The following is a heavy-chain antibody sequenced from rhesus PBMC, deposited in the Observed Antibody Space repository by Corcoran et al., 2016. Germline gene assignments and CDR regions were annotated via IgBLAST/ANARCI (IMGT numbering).Heavy chain of an antibody. CDR2: IYGSSTSP. CDR1: GGSISDSYR. D-gene: IGHD3-16*01. CDR3: ARGGIGGSYYYFDY. J-gene: IGHJ4*01. V-gene: IGHV4S10*01. Sequence: QVQLQESGPGVVKPSETLSLTCAVSGGSISDSYRWSWIRQPPGKGLEWIGYIYGSSTSPNYNPSLKSRVTISKDTSKNQFSLKLSSVTAADTAVYYCARGGIGGSYYYFDYWGQGVLVTVSS.